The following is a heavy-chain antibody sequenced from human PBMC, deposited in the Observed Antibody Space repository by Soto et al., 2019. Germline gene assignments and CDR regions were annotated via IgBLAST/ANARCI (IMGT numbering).Heavy chain of an antibody. V-gene: IGHV4-30-2*01. CDR2: IYHSGST. D-gene: IGHD3-22*01. CDR3: ARSYYDSTGFAVDP. CDR1: GGSISSGGYS. J-gene: IGHJ5*02. Sequence: SETLSLTCAVSGGSISSGGYSWSWIRQPPGKGLEWVGYIYHSGSTYYNPSLKSRVTISIDRSKNQFSPKLSSVTAADTAVYYCARSYYDSTGFAVDPWGQGTLVTVSS.